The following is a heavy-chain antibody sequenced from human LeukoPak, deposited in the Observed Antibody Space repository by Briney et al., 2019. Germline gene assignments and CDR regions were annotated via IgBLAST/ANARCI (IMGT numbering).Heavy chain of an antibody. CDR3: AKAGAVAGTDWFDP. CDR1: GFTFSSYA. V-gene: IGHV3-23*01. D-gene: IGHD6-19*01. CDR2: ISGSGGST. J-gene: IGHJ5*02. Sequence: GGSLRLSCAASGFTFSSYAMSWVRQAPGKGLEWVSAISGSGGSTYSADSVKGWFTISRDNSKNTLYLQMNSLRAEDTAVYYCAKAGAVAGTDWFDPWGQGTLVTVSS.